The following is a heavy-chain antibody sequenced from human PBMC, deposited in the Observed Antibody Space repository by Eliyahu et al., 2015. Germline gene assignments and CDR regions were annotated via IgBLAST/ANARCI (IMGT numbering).Heavy chain of an antibody. D-gene: IGHD3-10*01. V-gene: IGHV1-2*02. CDR3: VRGVVGSYAVTDY. CDR2: INPNSGGT. J-gene: IGHJ4*02. Sequence: QVQLVQSGAEVKKPGASVKVSCKASGYTFTAFYVHWVRQAPGQGLEWMGWINPNSGGTDYAQKFQGRVTVTRDTSITTAYVELNRLTSDDTAVYYCVRGVVGSYAVTDYWGQGTLVTVSX. CDR1: GYTFTAFY.